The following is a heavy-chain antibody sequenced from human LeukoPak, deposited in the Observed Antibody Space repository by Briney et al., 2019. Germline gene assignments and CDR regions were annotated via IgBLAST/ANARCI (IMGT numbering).Heavy chain of an antibody. CDR3: ARVIGYSGYDAFDY. Sequence: SETLSLTCAVYGGSFSGYYWGWIRQPPGRGLEWIGSIYHSGSTYYNPSLKSRVTISVDTSKNHFSLKLSSVTAADTAMYYCARVIGYSGYDAFDYWGQGTLVTVSS. V-gene: IGHV4-34*01. CDR1: GGSFSGYY. J-gene: IGHJ4*02. CDR2: IYHSGST. D-gene: IGHD5-12*01.